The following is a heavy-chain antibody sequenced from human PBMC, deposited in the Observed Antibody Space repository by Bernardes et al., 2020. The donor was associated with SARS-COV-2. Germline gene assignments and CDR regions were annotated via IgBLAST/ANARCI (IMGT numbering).Heavy chain of an antibody. CDR1: GGSISSYY. V-gene: IGHV4-59*08. CDR2: IYYSGST. Sequence: SETLSLTCTVSGGSISSYYWSWIRQPPGKGLEWIGYIYYSGSTNYNPSLKSRVTISVDTSKNQFSLKLSSVTAADTAVYYCARHSKRSGYYYYYMDVWGKGTTVTVSS. D-gene: IGHD3-10*01. CDR3: ARHSKRSGYYYYYMDV. J-gene: IGHJ6*03.